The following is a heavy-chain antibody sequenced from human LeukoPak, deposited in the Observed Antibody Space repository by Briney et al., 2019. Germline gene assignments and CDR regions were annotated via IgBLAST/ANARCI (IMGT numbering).Heavy chain of an antibody. V-gene: IGHV4-31*03. CDR1: GGSISSGGYY. CDR2: IYYSGST. CDR3: ARVYGGYIDS. D-gene: IGHD4-23*01. Sequence: SETLSLTCTVSGGSISSGGYYWSWIRQHPGKGLEWIGYIYYSGSTYYNPSLKSRVTISVDTSKNQYSLKLSSVTAADTAVYYCARVYGGYIDSWGQGTLVTVSS. J-gene: IGHJ4*02.